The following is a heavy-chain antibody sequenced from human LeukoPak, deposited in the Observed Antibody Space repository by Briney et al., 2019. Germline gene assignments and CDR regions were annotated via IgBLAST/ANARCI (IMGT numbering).Heavy chain of an antibody. D-gene: IGHD1-26*01. CDR1: DGSFSAYY. V-gene: IGHV4-34*12. CDR2: IIHSGSS. J-gene: IGHJ5*02. CDR3: ARFSGRNWFDP. Sequence: PSETLSLTCGVYDGSFSAYYWSWIRQPPGKGLEWIGEIIHSGSSTYNPSLKSRVTISVDTSKNQFSLKLSSVTAADTAVYYCARFSGRNWFDPWGQGTLVTVSS.